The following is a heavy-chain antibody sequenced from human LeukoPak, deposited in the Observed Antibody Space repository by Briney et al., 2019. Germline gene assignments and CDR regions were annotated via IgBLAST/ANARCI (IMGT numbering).Heavy chain of an antibody. Sequence: SQTLSLTCTVSGGSISSGGYYWSWIRQHPGTGLEWIGYIYYSGSTYYNPSLKSRVTISVDTSKNQFSLKLSSVTAADTAVYYCAREGHDSSGYYYFDYWGQGTLVTVSS. CDR1: GGSISSGGYY. CDR3: AREGHDSSGYYYFDY. V-gene: IGHV4-31*03. J-gene: IGHJ4*02. CDR2: IYYSGST. D-gene: IGHD3-22*01.